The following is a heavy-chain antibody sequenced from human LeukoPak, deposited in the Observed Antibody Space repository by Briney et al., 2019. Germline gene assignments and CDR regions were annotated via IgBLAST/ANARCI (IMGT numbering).Heavy chain of an antibody. Sequence: GGSLRLSCAASGFTFEEYAMHWVRRPPGKGLEWVSGISWNSVTITYADSVKGRFTISRDNAKNTLYLEINSLRAEDTALYYCAKDSKSKGLEGYFDSWAREPWSPSPQ. J-gene: IGHJ4*02. D-gene: IGHD3-22*01. CDR2: ISWNSVTI. V-gene: IGHV3-9*01. CDR1: GFTFEEYA. CDR3: AKDSKSKGLEGYFDS.